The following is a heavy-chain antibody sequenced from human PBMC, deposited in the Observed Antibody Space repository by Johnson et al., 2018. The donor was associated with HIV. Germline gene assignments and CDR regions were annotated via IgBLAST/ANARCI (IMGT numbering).Heavy chain of an antibody. J-gene: IGHJ3*02. D-gene: IGHD3-22*01. V-gene: IGHV3-9*01. CDR1: GFTFDDYG. CDR2: ITWNSGSI. Sequence: VQLVESGGGLVQPGGSLTLSCAASGFTFDDYGMSWVRQAPGKGLEWVSGITWNSGSIGYADSVKGRFTISRDNAKNSLYLQMNSLRAEDTALYYCAKVYYDSSGYGAFDIWGQGTMVTVSS. CDR3: AKVYYDSSGYGAFDI.